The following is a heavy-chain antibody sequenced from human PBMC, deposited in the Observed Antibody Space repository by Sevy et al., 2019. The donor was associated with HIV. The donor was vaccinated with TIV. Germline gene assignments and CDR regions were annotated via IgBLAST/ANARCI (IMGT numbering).Heavy chain of an antibody. J-gene: IGHJ3*01. CDR1: GDSIRSGGYS. D-gene: IGHD4-17*01. Sequence: SETLSLTCTVSGDSIRSGGYSWSWIRQPPGRGLEWIGYIFHSGNTKYNPSLQSRVTISVDRTKNHFSLRLSSVTAADTAIYYCARLIDNGDYVDAFDVWGQGTMVTVSS. CDR3: ARLIDNGDYVDAFDV. V-gene: IGHV4-30-2*01. CDR2: IFHSGNT.